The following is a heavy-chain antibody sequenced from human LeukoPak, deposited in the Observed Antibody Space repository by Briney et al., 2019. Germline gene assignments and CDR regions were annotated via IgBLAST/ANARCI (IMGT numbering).Heavy chain of an antibody. J-gene: IGHJ5*02. D-gene: IGHD6-13*01. V-gene: IGHV3-23*01. CDR3: AKGAAAGKVDWFDP. CDR1: GFTFSNFA. Sequence: GASLRLSCAASGFTFSNFAMMWVRQAPGTGLQWVSTITGYGATFYADSVRGRFTIFRDTSMNTLFLQMNSLGAEDTAVYYCAKGAAAGKVDWFDPWGQGTLVTVSS. CDR2: ITGYGAT.